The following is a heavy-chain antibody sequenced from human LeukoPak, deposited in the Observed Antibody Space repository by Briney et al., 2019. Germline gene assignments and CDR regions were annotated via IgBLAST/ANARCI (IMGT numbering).Heavy chain of an antibody. CDR2: MYYSGST. D-gene: IGHD5-12*01. V-gene: IGHV4-59*01. Sequence: SETLSLTCTVYGDSISNYYWSWIRQPPGKGLEWIGYMYYSGSTNYNPSLKSRVTISLDTPKTQFSLRMNSVSAADTAVYYCARGVAGYGPYDYWGQGTLVTVSS. CDR1: GDSISNYY. J-gene: IGHJ4*02. CDR3: ARGVAGYGPYDY.